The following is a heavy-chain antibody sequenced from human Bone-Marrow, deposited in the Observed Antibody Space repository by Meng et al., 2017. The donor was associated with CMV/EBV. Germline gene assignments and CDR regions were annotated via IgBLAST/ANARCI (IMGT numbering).Heavy chain of an antibody. Sequence: GESLKISCLASGFTFSRYSMDWVRHVPGKGLEWVASITATSDYIHYGDSVRGRFTISRDNAKNSPSLQMDGLRVEDTGVYFCARDPLFSSHVPYFDSWGQGGQVTVSS. J-gene: IGHJ4*02. V-gene: IGHV3-21*01. CDR2: ITATSDYI. D-gene: IGHD6-13*01. CDR1: GFTFSRYS. CDR3: ARDPLFSSHVPYFDS.